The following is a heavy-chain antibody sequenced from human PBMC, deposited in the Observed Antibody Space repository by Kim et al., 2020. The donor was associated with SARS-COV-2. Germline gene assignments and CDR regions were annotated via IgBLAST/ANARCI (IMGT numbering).Heavy chain of an antibody. D-gene: IGHD1-26*01. Sequence: SVKVSCKASGGTFSSYAISWVRQAPGQGLEWMGGIVPIFGTTNYAQKFQGRVTITADESTSTTYMELSSLRSEDTAVYYCARDRGATGFDYWGQGTLVTVSS. CDR1: GGTFSSYA. V-gene: IGHV1-69*13. CDR2: IVPIFGTT. J-gene: IGHJ4*02. CDR3: ARDRGATGFDY.